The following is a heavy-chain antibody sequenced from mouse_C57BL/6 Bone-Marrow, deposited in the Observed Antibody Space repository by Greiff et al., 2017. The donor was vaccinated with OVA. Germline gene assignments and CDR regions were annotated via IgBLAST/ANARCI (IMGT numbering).Heavy chain of an antibody. CDR2: IYPSDSET. Sequence: QVQLQQPGAELVRPGSSVKLSCKASGYTFTSYWMDWVKQRPGQGLEWIGNIYPSDSETHYNQKFKDKATLTVDKSSSTAYMQLSSLTSEDSAVYYCARSRGDSSGYVWYFDYWGQGTTLTVSS. CDR3: ARSRGDSSGYVWYFDY. CDR1: GYTFTSYW. V-gene: IGHV1-61*01. J-gene: IGHJ2*01. D-gene: IGHD3-2*02.